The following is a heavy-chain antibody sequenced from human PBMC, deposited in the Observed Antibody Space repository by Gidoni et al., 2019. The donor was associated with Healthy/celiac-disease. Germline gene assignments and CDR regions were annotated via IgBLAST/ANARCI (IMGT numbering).Heavy chain of an antibody. D-gene: IGHD5-18*01. Sequence: EVQLVESGGGLVQPGGSLRLSCAASGFTFSSYDIHWVRQATGKGLEWVSASGTAGDTYYPGSVKGRFTISRENAKNSLYLQMNSLRAGDTAVYYCARGGGAWILGYWGQGTLVTVSS. V-gene: IGHV3-13*01. CDR1: GFTFSSYD. CDR3: ARGGGAWILGY. J-gene: IGHJ4*02. CDR2: SGTAGDT.